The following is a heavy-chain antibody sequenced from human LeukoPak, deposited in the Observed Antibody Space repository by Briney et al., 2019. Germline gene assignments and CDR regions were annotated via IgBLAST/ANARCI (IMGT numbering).Heavy chain of an antibody. Sequence: ASVKVSCKXSGHTFTSNFVHWVRQAPGQGLEWMAVLNPSDGDTTYSQKFQGRITMTRDTSTGTVYMGLSSLRSEDTAVYYCAGETDAFDYWGQGTLVTVSS. CDR1: GHTFTSNF. CDR2: LNPSDGDT. V-gene: IGHV1-46*03. J-gene: IGHJ4*02. CDR3: AGETDAFDY.